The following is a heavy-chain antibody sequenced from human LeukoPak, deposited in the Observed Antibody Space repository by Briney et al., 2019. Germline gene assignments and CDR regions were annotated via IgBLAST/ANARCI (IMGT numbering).Heavy chain of an antibody. J-gene: IGHJ6*02. Sequence: GGSLRLSCEVSGFPFSNYFMHWVRQAPGEGLMWVSRINAGGSSANYADSVKGRFTVSRDNAKNTLYLQMNGLRVEDTAVYFCVRDDYGMDVWGQGTAVIVSS. V-gene: IGHV3-74*01. CDR2: INAGGSSA. CDR3: VRDDYGMDV. CDR1: GFPFSNYF.